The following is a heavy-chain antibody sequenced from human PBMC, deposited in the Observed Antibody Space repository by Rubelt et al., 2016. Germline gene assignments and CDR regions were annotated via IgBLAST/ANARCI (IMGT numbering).Heavy chain of an antibody. CDR2: ISSSSSTI. CDR1: GFTFSSYG. CDR3: ARDRVVLDY. J-gene: IGHJ4*02. Sequence: VQLVESGGGVVQPGRSLRLSCAASGFTFSSYGMHWVRQAPGKGLEWVSYISSSSSTIYYADSVKGRLTISRDNAKNSLYLQMNSLRAEDTAVYYCARDRVVLDYWGQGTLVTVSS. D-gene: IGHD3-3*01. V-gene: IGHV3-48*04.